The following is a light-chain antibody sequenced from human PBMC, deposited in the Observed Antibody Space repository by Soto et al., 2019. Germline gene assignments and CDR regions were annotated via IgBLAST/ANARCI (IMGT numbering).Light chain of an antibody. Sequence: ASVGDRVTITCRASQSISTWLAWYQQEPGKAPKLLIHKASSLQSGVPSRFSGSGSGTDFTLTISSLHPDDFATYYCQQYNSYSPTFGQGTKWISN. CDR2: KAS. V-gene: IGKV1-5*03. J-gene: IGKJ1*01. CDR3: QQYNSYSPT. CDR1: QSISTW.